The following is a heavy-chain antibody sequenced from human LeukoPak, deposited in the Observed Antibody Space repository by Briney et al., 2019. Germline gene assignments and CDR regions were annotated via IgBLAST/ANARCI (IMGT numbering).Heavy chain of an antibody. J-gene: IGHJ6*03. D-gene: IGHD3-16*01. CDR1: GGSISSSSYY. CDR2: IYYSGST. V-gene: IGHV4-39*07. CDR3: ARDHVSSRDYRYYYYYMDV. Sequence: SETLSLTCTVSGGSISSSSYYWGWIRQPPGKGLEWIGSIYYSGSTYYNPSLKSRVTISVDTSKNQFSLKLSSVTAADTAVYYCARDHVSSRDYRYYYYYMDVWGKGTTVTVSS.